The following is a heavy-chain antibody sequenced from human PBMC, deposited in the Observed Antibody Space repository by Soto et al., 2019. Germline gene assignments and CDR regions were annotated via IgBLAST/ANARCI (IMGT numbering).Heavy chain of an antibody. CDR3: ARFNYAIEGNWFDP. D-gene: IGHD4-4*01. Sequence: SATLSLTCTVSGGSISSYYWSWIRQPPGKGLEWIGYIYYSGSTNYNPSLKSRVTISVDTSKNQFSLKLSSVTAADTAVYYCARFNYAIEGNWFDPWGQGTLVTVSS. CDR2: IYYSGST. J-gene: IGHJ5*02. CDR1: GGSISSYY. V-gene: IGHV4-59*01.